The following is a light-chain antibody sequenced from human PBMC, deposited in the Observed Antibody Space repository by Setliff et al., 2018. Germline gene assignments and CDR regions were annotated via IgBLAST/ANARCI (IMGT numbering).Light chain of an antibody. CDR1: TGAVTSGHY. CDR2: DTS. CDR3: MLVYSGARV. V-gene: IGLV7-46*01. Sequence: QAVVTQEPSLTVSPGGTVTLTCGSSTGAVTSGHYPYWFQQKPGQAPRTLIYDTSNKHSWTPARFSGSLLGGKAALTLSGAQPEDEADYFCMLVYSGARVFGGGTKGTVL. J-gene: IGLJ3*02.